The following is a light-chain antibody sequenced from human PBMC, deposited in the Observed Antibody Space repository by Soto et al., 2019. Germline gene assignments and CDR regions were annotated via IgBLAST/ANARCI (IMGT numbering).Light chain of an antibody. Sequence: QAVVTQAPSVTVSPGGTVTLTCGSSTGAVASGHYPYWFQQKPGQAPRTLIFNTNNRHSWTPARFSGSLLGGKAALTLSGAQPEDEADYYCFLSYSGVRVFGGGTKLTVL. CDR2: NTN. J-gene: IGLJ3*02. CDR1: TGAVASGHY. V-gene: IGLV7-46*01. CDR3: FLSYSGVRV.